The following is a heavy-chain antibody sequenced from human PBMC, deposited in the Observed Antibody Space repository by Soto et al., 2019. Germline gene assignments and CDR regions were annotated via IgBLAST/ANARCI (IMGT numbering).Heavy chain of an antibody. CDR3: ARSLPGTYGAFDL. D-gene: IGHD1-7*01. CDR1: GFTFSDYY. J-gene: IGHJ3*01. CDR2: ISGSGSTI. V-gene: IGHV3-11*01. Sequence: QVQLVESGGGLVKPGGSLRLSCAASGFTFSDYYMSWFRQAPGKGLEWVSYISGSGSTIHDADSVKGRFTISRDNAKNSLYLQMNSLRAEDTALYYCARSLPGTYGAFDLWGQGTMVTVSS.